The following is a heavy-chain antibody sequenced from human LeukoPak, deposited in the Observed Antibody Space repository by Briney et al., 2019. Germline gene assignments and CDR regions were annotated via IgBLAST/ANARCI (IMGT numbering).Heavy chain of an antibody. CDR3: ADWIAVAGGGFAY. Sequence: PSETLSLSCSVSGGSISSSFSYWGWIRQPPGKGLEWIGTIYYTGNTYYNPSLQSRVTISVDTSKNQFSLKLRSVTAADTAIYYCADWIAVAGGGFAYWGQGTLVTVSS. D-gene: IGHD6-19*01. V-gene: IGHV4-39*01. CDR1: GGSISSSFSY. CDR2: IYYTGNT. J-gene: IGHJ4*02.